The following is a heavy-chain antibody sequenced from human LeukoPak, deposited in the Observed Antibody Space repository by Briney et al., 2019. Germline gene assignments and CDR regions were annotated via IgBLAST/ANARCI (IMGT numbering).Heavy chain of an antibody. D-gene: IGHD1-26*01. V-gene: IGHV3-30-3*01. J-gene: IGHJ4*02. CDR1: GFTFSSYA. CDR3: ARDKANSGSYLSY. CDR2: ISYDGSNK. Sequence: PGGSLRLSCAASGFTFSSYAMHWVRQAPGKGLEWVAVISYDGSNKYYADSVKGRFTISRDNSKNTLYLQMNSLRAEDTAVYYCARDKANSGSYLSYWGQGTLVTVSS.